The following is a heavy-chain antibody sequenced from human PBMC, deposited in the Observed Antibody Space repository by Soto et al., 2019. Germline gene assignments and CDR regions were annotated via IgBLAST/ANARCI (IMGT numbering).Heavy chain of an antibody. J-gene: IGHJ4*02. Sequence: GGSLRLSCAASGFTFSSYAMSWVRQAPGKGLEWVSAISGSGGSTYYADSVKGRFTISRDNSKNTLYLQMNSLRAEDTAVYYCAKDLNYYDSSGYFDYWGQGTLVTVSS. V-gene: IGHV3-23*01. CDR2: ISGSGGST. CDR3: AKDLNYYDSSGYFDY. CDR1: GFTFSSYA. D-gene: IGHD3-22*01.